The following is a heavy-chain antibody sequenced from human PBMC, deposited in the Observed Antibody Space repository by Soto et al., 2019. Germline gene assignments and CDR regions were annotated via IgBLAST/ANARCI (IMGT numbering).Heavy chain of an antibody. CDR1: GVSISSGNYY. D-gene: IGHD4-17*01. Sequence: SETLSLTCTVSGVSISSGNYYWSWIRQHPGKGLEWIGYIYYSGSTYYNPSLKSRVTISVDTSKKQFSLKLSSVTAADTAVYYCATVAYGGIDYWGQGTPVTVSS. J-gene: IGHJ4*02. CDR2: IYYSGST. V-gene: IGHV4-31*03. CDR3: ATVAYGGIDY.